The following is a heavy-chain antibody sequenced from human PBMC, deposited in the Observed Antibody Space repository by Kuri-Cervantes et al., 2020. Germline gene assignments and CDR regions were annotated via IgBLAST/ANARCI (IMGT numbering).Heavy chain of an antibody. V-gene: IGHV4-59*08. CDR2: IYYSGST. J-gene: IGHJ4*02. CDR3: ARTTGTNIIDY. D-gene: IGHD1-1*01. Sequence: SETLSLTCTVSGGSISSYYWSWIRQPPGKGLEWIGYIYYSGSTNYNPSLKSRVTISVDTSKNQFSLKLSSVTAADTAVYYCARTTGTNIIDYWGQGTLVTVSS. CDR1: GGSISSYY.